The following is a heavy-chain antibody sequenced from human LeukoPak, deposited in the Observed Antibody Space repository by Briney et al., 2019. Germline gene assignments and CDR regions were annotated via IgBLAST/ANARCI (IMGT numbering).Heavy chain of an antibody. CDR3: ASVAAAGAPEGAFDI. CDR1: GGSLSGYY. V-gene: IGHV4-34*01. D-gene: IGHD6-13*01. CDR2: INHSGST. J-gene: IGHJ3*02. Sequence: SETLSLTCVLYGGSLSGYYWSWVRPPPGKGLEWVGEINHSGSTNYNPSLKSRVTISVDTSKNQYSQKMSSVTAADTAVYYCASVAAAGAPEGAFDIWGQGTMVTVSS.